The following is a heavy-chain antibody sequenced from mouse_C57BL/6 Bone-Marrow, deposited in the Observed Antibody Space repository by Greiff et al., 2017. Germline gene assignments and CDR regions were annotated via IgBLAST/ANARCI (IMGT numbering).Heavy chain of an antibody. CDR2: IYPGDGDT. CDR1: GYAFSSSW. D-gene: IGHD3-2*02. J-gene: IGHJ3*01. Sequence: QVQLKQSGPELVKPGASVKISCKASGYAFSSSWMNWVKQRPGKGLEWIGRIYPGDGDTTYNGKFKGKATLTADKSSSTAYMQLSSLTSEDSAVYFCARGETAQATFFAYWGQGTLVTVSA. CDR3: ARGETAQATFFAY. V-gene: IGHV1-82*01.